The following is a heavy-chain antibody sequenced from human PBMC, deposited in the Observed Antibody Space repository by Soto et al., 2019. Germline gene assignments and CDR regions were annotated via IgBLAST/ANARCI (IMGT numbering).Heavy chain of an antibody. V-gene: IGHV3-48*03. CDR3: ARDPLPRGHGPFDI. CDR2: ISSSGSTI. D-gene: IGHD3-10*01. J-gene: IGHJ3*02. CDR1: GFTFSSYE. Sequence: PGGSLRLSCAASGFTFSSYETNWVRQAPGKGLEWVSYISSSGSTIYYADSVKGRFTISRDNAKNSLYLQMNSLRAEDTAVYYCARDPLPRGHGPFDIWGQGTMVTVSS.